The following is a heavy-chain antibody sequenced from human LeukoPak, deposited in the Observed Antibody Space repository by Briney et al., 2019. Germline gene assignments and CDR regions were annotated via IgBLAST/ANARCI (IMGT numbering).Heavy chain of an antibody. D-gene: IGHD2-2*01. Sequence: PGGSLRLSCAASGFTFSSYAMHWVRQALGKGLEWVAVISYDGSNKYYADSVKGRFTISRDNSKNTLYLQMNSLRAEDTAVYYCAKDRAVVVPAALDYWGQGTLVTVSS. V-gene: IGHV3-30*04. CDR1: GFTFSSYA. J-gene: IGHJ4*02. CDR2: ISYDGSNK. CDR3: AKDRAVVVPAALDY.